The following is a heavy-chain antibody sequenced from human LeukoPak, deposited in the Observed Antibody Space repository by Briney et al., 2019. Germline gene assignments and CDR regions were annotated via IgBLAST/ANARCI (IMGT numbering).Heavy chain of an antibody. CDR1: GGTFSSYA. D-gene: IGHD3-22*01. J-gene: IGHJ4*02. CDR3: ARHLQTYYYDSSGYFDY. Sequence: SVKVSCKASGGTFSSYAISWVRQAPGQGLEWMGRIIPIFGTANYAQKFQGRVTITTDESTSTAYLELSSLRSEDTAVYYCARHLQTYYYDSSGYFDYWGQGTLVTVSS. CDR2: IIPIFGTA. V-gene: IGHV1-69*05.